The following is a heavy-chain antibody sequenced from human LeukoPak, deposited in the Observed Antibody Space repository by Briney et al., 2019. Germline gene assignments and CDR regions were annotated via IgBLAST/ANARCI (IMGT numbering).Heavy chain of an antibody. V-gene: IGHV4-34*01. CDR2: INHSGST. CDR3: ARANYEVGATSRYYFDY. Sequence: PSETLSLTCAVYGGSFSGYYWSWIRQPPGKGLEWIGEINHSGSTNYNPSLKSRVTISVDTSKNQFSLKLSSVTAADTAVYYCARANYEVGATSRYYFDYWGQGTLVTVSS. D-gene: IGHD1-26*01. J-gene: IGHJ4*02. CDR1: GGSFSGYY.